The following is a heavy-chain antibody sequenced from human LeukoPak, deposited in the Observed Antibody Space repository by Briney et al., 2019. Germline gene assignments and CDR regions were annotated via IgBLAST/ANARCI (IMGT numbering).Heavy chain of an antibody. J-gene: IGHJ4*02. CDR2: ISGSGGST. CDR1: GFTFSSYG. D-gene: IGHD1-26*01. CDR3: AKGEWELLDY. Sequence: PGGSLRLSCAASGFTFSSYGMSWVRQAPGKGLEWVSAISGSGGSTYYADSVKGRFTISRDNSKNTLYLQMNSLRAEDMAVYYCAKGEWELLDYWGQGTLVTVSS. V-gene: IGHV3-23*01.